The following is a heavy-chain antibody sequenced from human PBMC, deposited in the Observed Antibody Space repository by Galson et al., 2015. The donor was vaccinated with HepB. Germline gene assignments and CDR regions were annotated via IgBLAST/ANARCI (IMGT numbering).Heavy chain of an antibody. D-gene: IGHD5-18*01. Sequence: SLRLSCAASGFTFSDYYMSWIRQAPGKGLEWVSYISSNGSTIYYADSLKGQFTISRDSSKNSLYLQMNSLRAEDTAVYYCARDRVDTAMDQPGYYYYYSMDVWGQGTTVTVSS. CDR2: ISSNGSTI. V-gene: IGHV3-11*04. CDR3: ARDRVDTAMDQPGYYYYYSMDV. CDR1: GFTFSDYY. J-gene: IGHJ6*02.